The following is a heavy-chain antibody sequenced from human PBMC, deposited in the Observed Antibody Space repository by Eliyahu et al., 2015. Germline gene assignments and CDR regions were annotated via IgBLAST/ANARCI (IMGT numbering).Heavy chain of an antibody. CDR3: ARGMNFATFYYYGMDV. CDR2: IYSGGSA. V-gene: IGHV3-66*01. J-gene: IGHJ6*02. D-gene: IGHD2/OR15-2a*01. CDR1: GFTVXXNY. Sequence: EVQLVESGGGLVQPGGSLRLSCAAXGFTVXXNYMXWVPQAPGKGLEGVSVIYSGGSAYYADSVKGRFTISRDNSKNTLYLQMNSLRAEDTAVYYCARGMNFATFYYYGMDVWGQGTTVTVSS.